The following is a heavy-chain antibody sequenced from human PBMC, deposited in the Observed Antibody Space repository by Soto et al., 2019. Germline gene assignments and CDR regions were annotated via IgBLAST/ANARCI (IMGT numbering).Heavy chain of an antibody. CDR3: ARDFVY. Sequence: EVQLVESGGGLVQPGGSLRLSCEASGFTFSTFWMHWVRQAPGKGLVWVSRINSDGSSTNYADSVKGRVTISRDNAKNTLYLQLNSLRPEDTAMYYCARDFVYWGQGTLVTVSS. V-gene: IGHV3-74*01. CDR1: GFTFSTFW. CDR2: INSDGSST. J-gene: IGHJ4*02.